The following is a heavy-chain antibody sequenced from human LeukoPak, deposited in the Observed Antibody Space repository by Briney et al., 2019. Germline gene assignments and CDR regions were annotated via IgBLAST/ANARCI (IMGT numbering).Heavy chain of an antibody. Sequence: PGGSLRLSCAASGFTVSSNYMSWVRQAPGKGLEWVSVIYSGGSTYYADSVKGRFTISRDNSKNTLYLQMNSLRAEDTAVYYCATGWEYCSSISCPIDPWGQGTLVTVSS. CDR2: IYSGGST. CDR3: ATGWEYCSSISCPIDP. CDR1: GFTVSSNY. V-gene: IGHV3-66*02. J-gene: IGHJ5*02. D-gene: IGHD2-2*01.